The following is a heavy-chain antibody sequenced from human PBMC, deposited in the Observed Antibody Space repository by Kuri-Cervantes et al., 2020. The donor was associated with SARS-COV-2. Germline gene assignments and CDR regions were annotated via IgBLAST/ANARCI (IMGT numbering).Heavy chain of an antibody. D-gene: IGHD2-21*01. V-gene: IGHV3-30*18. J-gene: IGHJ4*02. CDR2: ISYDGSNK. Sequence: GESLKISCAASGFTFSSYDMHWVRQAPGKGLEWVAVISYDGSNKYYADSVKGRFTISRDNSKNTLYLHMKSLRSEDTAMYYCAKDRVGVQDFWGQGTLVTVSS. CDR3: AKDRVGVQDF. CDR1: GFTFSSYD.